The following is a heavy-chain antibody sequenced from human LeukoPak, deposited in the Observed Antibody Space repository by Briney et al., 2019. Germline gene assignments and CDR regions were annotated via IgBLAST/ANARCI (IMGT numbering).Heavy chain of an antibody. Sequence: GGSLRLSCAASGFTFSSYWMHWVRQAPGKGLVWVSRINGDGSSTTYADSVKGRFTISRDNAKNTLYLQMNSLRAEDTAVYYCARGAWIQLWFDASDIWGQGTMVTVSS. J-gene: IGHJ3*02. V-gene: IGHV3-74*01. D-gene: IGHD5-18*01. CDR1: GFTFSSYW. CDR3: ARGAWIQLWFDASDI. CDR2: INGDGSST.